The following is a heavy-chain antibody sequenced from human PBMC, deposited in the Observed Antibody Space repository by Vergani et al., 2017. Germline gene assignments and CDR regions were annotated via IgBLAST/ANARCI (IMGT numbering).Heavy chain of an antibody. V-gene: IGHV4-4*07. J-gene: IGHJ5*02. D-gene: IGHD2-21*01. CDR2: IYPNGNG. CDR1: GGSMSDFY. CDR3: ARGNCGVNCPEYNWLAP. Sequence: QVHLQESGPGVVKPSDTLSLTCTVSGGSMSDFYWTWIRQPAGRGLEWIGRIYPNGNGNYNESLRSRLTMSTDTSRSQFSLSLSSVTAADTAVYYCARGNCGVNCPEYNWLAPWGRGILVTVSS.